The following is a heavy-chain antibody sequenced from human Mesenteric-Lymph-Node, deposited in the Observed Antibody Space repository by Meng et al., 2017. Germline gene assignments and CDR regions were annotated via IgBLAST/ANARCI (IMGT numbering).Heavy chain of an antibody. D-gene: IGHD3-10*01. CDR2: ISAYNGNT. CDR1: GYTFTGYY. V-gene: IGHV1-18*04. CDR3: ARDLGGVGEYFQH. J-gene: IGHJ1*01. Sequence: ASVKVSCKASGYTFTGYYMHWVRQAPGQGLEWMGWISAYNGNTNYAQKLQGRVTMTTDTSTSTAYMELRSLRSDDTAVYYCARDLGGVGEYFQHWGQGTLVTVSS.